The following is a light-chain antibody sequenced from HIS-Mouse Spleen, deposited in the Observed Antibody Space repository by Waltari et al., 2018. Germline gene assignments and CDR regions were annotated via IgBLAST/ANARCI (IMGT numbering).Light chain of an antibody. Sequence: DIQMTQSPSSLSASVGDRVTITSRASQSISSYLNWYQQRLGKAPKLLIYAASSLQSGVPSRFSSSGSGTDFTLTISSLQPEDFATYYCQQSYSTPRTFGQGTKLEIK. CDR1: QSISSY. V-gene: IGKV1-39*01. CDR3: QQSYSTPRT. CDR2: AAS. J-gene: IGKJ2*01.